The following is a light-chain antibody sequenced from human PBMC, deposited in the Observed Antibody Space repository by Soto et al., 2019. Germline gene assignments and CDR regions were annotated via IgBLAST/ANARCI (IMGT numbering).Light chain of an antibody. CDR2: DNN. Sequence: QAVVTQPPSVSGAPGQRVTISCTGSSSNIGNNYVSWYQQLPGTAPKLLIYDNNKRPSGIPDRFSGSKSGTSGTLDITGLQTGDEADYYCATWDGSLPAEVFGGGTKLTVL. CDR1: SSNIGNNY. CDR3: ATWDGSLPAEV. J-gene: IGLJ2*01. V-gene: IGLV1-51*01.